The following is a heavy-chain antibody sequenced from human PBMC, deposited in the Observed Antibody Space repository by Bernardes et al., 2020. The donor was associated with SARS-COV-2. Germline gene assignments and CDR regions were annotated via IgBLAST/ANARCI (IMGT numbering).Heavy chain of an antibody. V-gene: IGHV4-59*12. D-gene: IGHD1-1*01. CDR2: IYYSGST. CDR3: TRDVNFVFFDY. J-gene: IGHJ4*02. Sequence: SETLSLTCTVSGGSISSYYWSWIRQPPGKGLEWIGYIYYSGSTNYNPSLKSRVTISVDTSKNQFSLKLSSVTAADTAVYYCTRDVNFVFFDYWGQGILVAVSS. CDR1: GGSISSYY.